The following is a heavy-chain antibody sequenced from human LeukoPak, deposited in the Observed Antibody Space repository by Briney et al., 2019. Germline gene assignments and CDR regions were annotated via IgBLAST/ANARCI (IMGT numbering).Heavy chain of an antibody. V-gene: IGHV4-59*01. D-gene: IGHD3-22*01. J-gene: IGHJ4*02. CDR1: GGSISSYY. Sequence: SETLSLTCTVSGGSISSYYWSWIRQPPGKGLEWIGYIYYSGSTNYNPSLKSRVTISVDTSKNQFSLKLSSVTAADTAVYYCARDRRSYYYDSSGYKDDYSFDYWGQGTLVSVSS. CDR2: IYYSGST. CDR3: ARDRRSYYYDSSGYKDDYSFDY.